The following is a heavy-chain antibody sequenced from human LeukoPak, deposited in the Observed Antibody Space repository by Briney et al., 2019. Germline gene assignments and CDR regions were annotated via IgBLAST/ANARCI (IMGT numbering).Heavy chain of an antibody. D-gene: IGHD4-17*01. Sequence: GRSLSLSCAASGFTFSSYAMHWVRQAPGKGLEWVADISYDGSNKYYADSVKGRFTITRDNSKNTLYLQMNSLRAEDTAVYYCARRYGDYGVYGMDVWGQGTTVTVSS. J-gene: IGHJ6*02. CDR2: ISYDGSNK. V-gene: IGHV3-30*04. CDR3: ARRYGDYGVYGMDV. CDR1: GFTFSSYA.